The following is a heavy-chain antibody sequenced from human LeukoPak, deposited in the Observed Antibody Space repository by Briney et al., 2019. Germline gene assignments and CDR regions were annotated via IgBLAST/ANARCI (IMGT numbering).Heavy chain of an antibody. CDR2: INHSGST. CDR1: GGSFSGYY. D-gene: IGHD1-26*01. V-gene: IGHV4-34*01. CDR3: ARRWESAFDI. Sequence: SETLSLTCAVYGGSFSGYYWSWIRQPPGKGLEWIGEINHSGSTNYNPSLKSRVTISVDTSKNQFSLKLSSVTAADTAVYYCARRWESAFDIWGQGTMVTVSS. J-gene: IGHJ3*02.